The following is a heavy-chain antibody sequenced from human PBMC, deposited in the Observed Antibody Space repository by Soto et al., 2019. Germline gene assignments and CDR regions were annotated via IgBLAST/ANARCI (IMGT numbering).Heavy chain of an antibody. J-gene: IGHJ4*02. D-gene: IGHD3-22*01. CDR1: GGSIDTYY. CDR2: VFYSGST. V-gene: IGHV4-59*08. CDR3: ARLRHDSSGYYDY. Sequence: SETLSLTCTVSGGSIDTYYWSWIRQPPGKGLEWVGYVFYSGSTNYNPSLESRVTVSVDTSKNQFSLRLRSVTAADTAVYYCARLRHDSSGYYDYWGQGTVVTAPQ.